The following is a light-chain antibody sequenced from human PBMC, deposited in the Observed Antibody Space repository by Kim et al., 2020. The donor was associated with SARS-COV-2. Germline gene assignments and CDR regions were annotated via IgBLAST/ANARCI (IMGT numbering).Light chain of an antibody. CDR2: GAS. V-gene: IGKV3-20*01. CDR3: QQYSSSPAT. CDR1: QSFSSNY. J-gene: IGKJ1*01. Sequence: SPGESPTLACRASQSFSSNYLAWYQQKPGQAPRLLIYGASSRATGIPDRFSGSGSGTDFTLTITRLEPEDFAVYYCQQYSSSPATFGQGAKVDIK.